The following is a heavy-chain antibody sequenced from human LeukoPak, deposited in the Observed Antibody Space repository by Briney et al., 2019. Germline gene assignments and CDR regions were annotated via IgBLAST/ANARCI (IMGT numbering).Heavy chain of an antibody. D-gene: IGHD3-10*01. J-gene: IGHJ6*02. V-gene: IGHV4-59*01. Sequence: SETLSLXCTXXXXXISSXXWSWIRQPXXXXXXXXGYIYYSGSTNYNPSLKSRVTISVDTSKNQFSLKLSSVTAADTAVYYCARGYMVRGYYGMDVWGQGTTVTVSS. CDR2: IYYSGST. CDR1: XXXISSXX. CDR3: ARGYMVRGYYGMDV.